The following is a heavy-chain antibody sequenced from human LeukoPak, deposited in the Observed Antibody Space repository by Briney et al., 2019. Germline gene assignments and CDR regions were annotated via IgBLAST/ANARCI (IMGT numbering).Heavy chain of an antibody. CDR3: AREVTVVSFSRFDH. CDR1: GHTFSGYY. Sequence: VTVSFKAAGHTFSGYYLHWVRQAPGHGLGWMGWINLNSGGTNYPQKFQGRVTMTRDTDISTASMYLSRLRPDDTVVYYCAREVTVVSFSRFDHWGQGTLVTVSS. D-gene: IGHD2-15*01. V-gene: IGHV1-2*02. J-gene: IGHJ5*02. CDR2: INLNSGGT.